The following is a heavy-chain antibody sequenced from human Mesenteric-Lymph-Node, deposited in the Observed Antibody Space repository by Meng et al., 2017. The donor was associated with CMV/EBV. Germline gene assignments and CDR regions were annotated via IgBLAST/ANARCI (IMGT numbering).Heavy chain of an antibody. CDR3: ARWSSTSWSFDY. V-gene: IGHV1-3*01. D-gene: IGHD6-13*01. J-gene: IGHJ4*02. CDR2: INAGNGNT. CDR1: GYTFTSCA. Sequence: KASGYTFTSCAMHWVRQAPGQRLEWMGWINAGNGNTKYSQKFQGRVTITRDTSASTAYMELSSLRSEDTAVYYCARWSSTSWSFDYWGQGTLVTVSS.